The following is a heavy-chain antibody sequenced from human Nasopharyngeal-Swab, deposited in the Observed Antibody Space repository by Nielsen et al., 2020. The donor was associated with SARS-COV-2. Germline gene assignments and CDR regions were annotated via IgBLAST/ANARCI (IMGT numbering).Heavy chain of an antibody. D-gene: IGHD6-13*01. Sequence: ASVKVSCKASGYTFTSYVISWVRQAPGQGLEWMVWISAYNGNTNYAQKLQGRVTMTTDTSTSTAYMELRSLRSDDTAVYYCARDLPYSSSWFYYYYGMDVWGQGTTVTVSS. J-gene: IGHJ6*02. CDR3: ARDLPYSSSWFYYYYGMDV. CDR2: ISAYNGNT. V-gene: IGHV1-18*01. CDR1: GYTFTSYV.